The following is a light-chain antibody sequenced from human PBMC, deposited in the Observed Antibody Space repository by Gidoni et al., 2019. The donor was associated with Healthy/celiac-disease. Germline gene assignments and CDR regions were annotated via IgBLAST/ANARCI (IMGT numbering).Light chain of an antibody. CDR3: QQSYSKT. Sequence: DIQMTQSPSSLSASGGDRVTIPCRASQSIHSYLNWYQQKPGKAPMLLLYAASSLQSGVTSRFSGSGSGTDFTLTTSSLQPEDFASYYCQQSYSKTFGQGTKVEIK. CDR1: QSIHSY. CDR2: AAS. V-gene: IGKV1-39*01. J-gene: IGKJ1*01.